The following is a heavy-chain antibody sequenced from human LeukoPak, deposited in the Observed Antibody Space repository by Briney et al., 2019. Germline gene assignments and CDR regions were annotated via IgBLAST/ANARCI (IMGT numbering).Heavy chain of an antibody. V-gene: IGHV3-23*01. Sequence: GGSLRLSCAASGFTFGSYAMSWVRQAPGKGLEWVSSISGSGGSTYYADSVKGRFTISRDNSKNTLYLQMNSLRAEDTAAYYCAKRRSSGGGVFDYWGQGTLVTVSS. CDR1: GFTFGSYA. D-gene: IGHD1-14*01. CDR2: ISGSGGST. CDR3: AKRRSSGGGVFDY. J-gene: IGHJ4*02.